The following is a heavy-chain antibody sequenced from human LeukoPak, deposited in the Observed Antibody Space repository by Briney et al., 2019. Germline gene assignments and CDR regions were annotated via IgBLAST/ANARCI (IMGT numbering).Heavy chain of an antibody. Sequence: GGSLRLSCAASGFTFSGSAMHWVRQASGKGLEWVGRIRSKTNNYATEYAVSVKGRFIISRDDSKNTVFLQMNSLTTEDTAVYYCTRLRGEKASGDYWGQGTLVTVSS. V-gene: IGHV3-73*01. CDR1: GFTFSGSA. J-gene: IGHJ4*02. CDR3: TRLRGEKASGDY. D-gene: IGHD3-10*01. CDR2: IRSKTNNYAT.